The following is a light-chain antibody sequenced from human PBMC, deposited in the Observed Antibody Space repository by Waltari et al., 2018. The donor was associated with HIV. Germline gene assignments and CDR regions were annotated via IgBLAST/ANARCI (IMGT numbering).Light chain of an antibody. CDR3: SSYTSSNTPVV. V-gene: IGLV2-14*01. J-gene: IGLJ2*01. Sequence: QSALTQPASVSGSPGQSITISCTGTNSEISGYNYVSWYQQHPVKAPKLMIYEVSNRPSGVSNRFSGSKSGNTASLTISGLQAEDEADYYCSSYTSSNTPVVFGGGTKLTVL. CDR2: EVS. CDR1: NSEISGYNY.